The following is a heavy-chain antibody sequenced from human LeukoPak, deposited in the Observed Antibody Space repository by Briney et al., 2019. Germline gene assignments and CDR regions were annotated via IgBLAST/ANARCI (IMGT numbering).Heavy chain of an antibody. CDR2: ICSDNTT. Sequence: PGGSLRLSCATSGFTFSSFTMNWVRQAPGKGLEWVSLICSDNTTYYADSVKGRFTISRDNSKNTMYLQMNSLRAEDTAVYYCARDRDLGVTASSWGLGTLVTVSS. J-gene: IGHJ5*02. CDR1: GFTFSSFT. D-gene: IGHD2-21*02. CDR3: ARDRDLGVTASS. V-gene: IGHV3-53*01.